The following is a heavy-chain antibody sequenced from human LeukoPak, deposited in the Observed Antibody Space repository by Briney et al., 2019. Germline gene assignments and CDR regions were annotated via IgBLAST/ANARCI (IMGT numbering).Heavy chain of an antibody. V-gene: IGHV3-11*01. J-gene: IGHJ4*02. D-gene: IGHD1-26*01. CDR1: GFSFSRYY. Sequence: GGSLRLSCAASGFSFSRYYMSWVRQTPGKALEWISYIPTSGISVQYADSVRGRFTASRDEAKNSLHLQMDSLRVEDTAVYYCTRAVGLGPGAHFDQWGQGALVIVSS. CDR3: TRAVGLGPGAHFDQ. CDR2: IPTSGISV.